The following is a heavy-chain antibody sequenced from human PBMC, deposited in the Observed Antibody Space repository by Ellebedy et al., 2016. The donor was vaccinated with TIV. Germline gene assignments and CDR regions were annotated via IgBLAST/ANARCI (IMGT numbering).Heavy chain of an antibody. D-gene: IGHD3-10*01. Sequence: AASVKVSCKASGYTFISYGISWVRQAPGKGLEWLGWISPYNGNPNYAQNLQGRVTMTTDSSTNTGYMEVRSLRSDDTALYFCARDRSAYGSGSHDYWGQGTLVTVSS. CDR3: ARDRSAYGSGSHDY. CDR1: GYTFISYG. CDR2: ISPYNGNP. J-gene: IGHJ4*02. V-gene: IGHV1-18*01.